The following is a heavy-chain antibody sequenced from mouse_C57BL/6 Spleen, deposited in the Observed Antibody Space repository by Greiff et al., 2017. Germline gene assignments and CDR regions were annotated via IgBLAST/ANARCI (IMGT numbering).Heavy chain of an antibody. V-gene: IGHV1-15*01. Sequence: VQLQESGAELVRPGASVTLSCKASGYTFTDYEMHWVKQTPVHGLEWIGAIDPETGGTAYHQKFKGKAILTADKSSSTAYMELRSLTSEASAVYYCTRGGDYWGQGTTLTVSS. CDR2: IDPETGGT. J-gene: IGHJ2*01. CDR3: TRGGDY. CDR1: GYTFTDYE.